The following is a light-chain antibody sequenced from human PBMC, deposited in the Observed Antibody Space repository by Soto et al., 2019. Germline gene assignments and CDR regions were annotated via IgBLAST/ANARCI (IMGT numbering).Light chain of an antibody. CDR3: LQDINYPWT. CDR2: GAS. CDR1: QGIGNA. J-gene: IGKJ1*01. V-gene: IGKV1-6*01. Sequence: AIQMTQSPSYLSASVGDRVTISCRASQGIGNALGWYQQKPGKPHKXLIYGASNLQSGVPPRFSGIGSGTDCTLAISSLQPEDAETYDCLQDINYPWTFGQGTKVEIK.